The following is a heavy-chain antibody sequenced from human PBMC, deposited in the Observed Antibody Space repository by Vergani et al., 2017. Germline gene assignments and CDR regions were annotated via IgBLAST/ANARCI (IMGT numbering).Heavy chain of an antibody. Sequence: QLQLQESGPGLVKPSATLSLICSFSGASIRSSNYYWGWIRQPPGKGLEWIASIYYSGSTYYNPSLKSRVTISVDTSKNQFSLKLSSVTAADTAVYFCARHSTVEWLVKLGWIDPWGQGILVTVSS. V-gene: IGHV4-39*01. D-gene: IGHD6-19*01. CDR3: ARHSTVEWLVKLGWIDP. CDR2: IYYSGST. CDR1: GASIRSSNYY. J-gene: IGHJ5*02.